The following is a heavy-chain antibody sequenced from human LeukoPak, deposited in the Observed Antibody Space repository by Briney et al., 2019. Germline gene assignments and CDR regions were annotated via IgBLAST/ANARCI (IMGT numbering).Heavy chain of an antibody. CDR2: IYHSGST. CDR1: GGSISSGGYS. CDR3: ARRLHYYDSSGYYDY. J-gene: IGHJ4*02. Sequence: SETLSLTCTVSGGSISSGGYSWSWIRQPPGKGLEWIGYIYHSGSTYYNPSLKSRVTISVDRSKNQFSLKLSSVTAADTAVYYCARRLHYYDSSGYYDYWGQGTLVTVSS. V-gene: IGHV4-30-2*01. D-gene: IGHD3-22*01.